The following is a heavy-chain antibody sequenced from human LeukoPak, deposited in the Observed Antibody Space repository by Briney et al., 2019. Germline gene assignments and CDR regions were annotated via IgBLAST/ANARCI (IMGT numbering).Heavy chain of an antibody. CDR1: GYTFADYY. J-gene: IGHJ4*02. D-gene: IGHD3-22*01. V-gene: IGHV1-2*02. Sequence: GASVKVSCKASGYTFADYYIYRVRQAPGQGLEWMGWINPNSGGTNTAQKFQGRVTMTRETSITTAYTELSSLRSEDTAVYYCSSSPDYNGYWRGPYYWGQGTPVTASS. CDR3: SSSPDYNGYWRGPYY. CDR2: INPNSGGT.